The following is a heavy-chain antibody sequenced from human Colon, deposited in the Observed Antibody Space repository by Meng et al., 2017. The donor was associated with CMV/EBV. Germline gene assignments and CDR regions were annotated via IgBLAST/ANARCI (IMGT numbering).Heavy chain of an antibody. CDR2: VHYSGST. CDR3: AKGFGAASLSWFDP. CDR1: NVSFSSGGTY. Sequence: LRLSCTVSNVSFSSGGTYWTWLRQRPGLGLEWIGYVHYSGSTYYNPSLESRVSISVDASNHHFFLNLRSLAAADAAVYFCAKGFGAASLSWFDPWGQGTLVTVSS. D-gene: IGHD3-16*01. J-gene: IGHJ5*02. V-gene: IGHV4-31*03.